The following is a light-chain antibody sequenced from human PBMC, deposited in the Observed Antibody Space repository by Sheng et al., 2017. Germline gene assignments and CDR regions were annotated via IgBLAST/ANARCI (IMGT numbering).Light chain of an antibody. Sequence: DIQMTQSPSSLSASVGDTVTITCRASQSITRYLNWYQQKPGKAPKLLIYDASNLETGVPSRFSGSAVGTDFSLTISSLQPEDIATYYCQQYDAFPFTFGPGTKVDIK. CDR3: QQYDAFPFT. J-gene: IGKJ3*01. CDR2: DAS. CDR1: QSITRY. V-gene: IGKV1-33*01.